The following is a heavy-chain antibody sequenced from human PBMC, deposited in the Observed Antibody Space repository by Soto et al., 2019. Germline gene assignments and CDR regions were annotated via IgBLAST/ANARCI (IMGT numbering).Heavy chain of an antibody. Sequence: EVPLVESGGGLVKPGGSLRLSCAASGFTFSSYSMNWVRQAPGKGLEWVSSISSSSSYIYYADSVKGRFTISRDNAKNSLYLQMNSLRAEDTAVYYCARDYTPPQSYYYYGMDVWGQGTTVTVSS. CDR1: GFTFSSYS. V-gene: IGHV3-21*01. J-gene: IGHJ6*02. CDR2: ISSSSSYI. CDR3: ARDYTPPQSYYYYGMDV.